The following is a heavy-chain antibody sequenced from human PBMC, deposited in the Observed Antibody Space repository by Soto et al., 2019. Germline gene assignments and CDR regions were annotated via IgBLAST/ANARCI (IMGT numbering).Heavy chain of an antibody. D-gene: IGHD6-13*01. CDR1: GFTFSNYA. J-gene: IGHJ4*02. Sequence: EVQLLESGGGLVQPGGSLRLSCAASGFTFSNYAVTWVRQAPGKGLEWVSTISGSGGSTYYADSVKGRFTISRDNSKNTRYLQVNSLGAEDTAIYNCAKAQGSRWYEIDYWGQGALVTVSS. CDR3: AKAQGSRWYEIDY. V-gene: IGHV3-23*01. CDR2: ISGSGGST.